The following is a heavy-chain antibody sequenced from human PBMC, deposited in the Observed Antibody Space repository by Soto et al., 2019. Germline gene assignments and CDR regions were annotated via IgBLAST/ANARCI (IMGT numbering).Heavy chain of an antibody. CDR3: ARGDYSGYDVKSFAYYAMDV. CDR1: GFTFSRYD. D-gene: IGHD5-12*01. CDR2: VSDDGDKK. V-gene: IGHV3-30*13. Sequence: QVPVLESGGGVVQPGRSLRFSWVASGFTFSRYDIHWVRQAPGKGLEWVAVVSDDGDKKYYADSVKGRFAIARDNTKKLLDLQMKSLRVEHTAVYYGARGDYSGYDVKSFAYYAMDVWGRANTVTFSS. J-gene: IGHJ6*02.